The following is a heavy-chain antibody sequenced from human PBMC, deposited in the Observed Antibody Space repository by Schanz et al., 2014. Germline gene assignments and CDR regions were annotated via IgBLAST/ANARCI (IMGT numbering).Heavy chain of an antibody. CDR3: ARGGPAYYFDD. CDR2: ISGSGGNT. J-gene: IGHJ4*02. CDR1: GFTLSNYA. Sequence: EMQLLESGGGLAQPGGSLRLSCAASGFTLSNYAMSWVRQAPGRGLEWVSIISGSGGNTYYADAVRGRFTISRDNSKNTVYIQMNSLRAEDTAVYYCARGGPAYYFDDWGQGTLVTVSS. V-gene: IGHV3-23*01.